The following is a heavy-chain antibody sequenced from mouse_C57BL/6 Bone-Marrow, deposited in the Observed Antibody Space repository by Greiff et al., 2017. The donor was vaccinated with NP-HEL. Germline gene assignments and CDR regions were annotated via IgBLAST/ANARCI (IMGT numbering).Heavy chain of an antibody. D-gene: IGHD2-1*01. Sequence: VHVKQSGPELVKPGASVKISCKASGYSFTDYNMNWVKQSNGKSLEWIGVINPNYGTTSYNQKFKGKATLTVDQSSSTAYMQLNSLTSEDSAVYYCARSPFYYGNYDAMDYWGQGTSVTVSS. J-gene: IGHJ4*01. V-gene: IGHV1-39*01. CDR1: GYSFTDYN. CDR2: INPNYGTT. CDR3: ARSPFYYGNYDAMDY.